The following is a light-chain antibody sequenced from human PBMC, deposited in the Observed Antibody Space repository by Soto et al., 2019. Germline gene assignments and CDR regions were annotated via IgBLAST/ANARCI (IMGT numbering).Light chain of an antibody. V-gene: IGLV1-51*01. J-gene: IGLJ2*01. CDR2: DNN. Sequence: QSVLTQPPSVSAAPGQKVTISCSGSSSNIGNNYVSWYQHLPGTAPKLLIYDNNKRPSGIPDRLSGSKSGTSATLGITGLQTGDEADYYCGTWYSSLSVVVFGGGTKLTVL. CDR1: SSNIGNNY. CDR3: GTWYSSLSVVV.